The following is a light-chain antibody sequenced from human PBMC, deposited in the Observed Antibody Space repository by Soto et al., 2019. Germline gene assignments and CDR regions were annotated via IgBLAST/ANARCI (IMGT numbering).Light chain of an antibody. CDR2: GAS. J-gene: IGKJ5*01. V-gene: IGKV3-20*01. CDR1: QSVSSTY. Sequence: IVMTQSPATLSVSTGERATLSCRASQSVSSTYLAWYQQKPGQAPRLLIYGASIRATGIPDRFSGSGSGTDFTLIISRLEPEDFAVYYCQLYCILPHFGHGRRLEIK. CDR3: QLYCILPH.